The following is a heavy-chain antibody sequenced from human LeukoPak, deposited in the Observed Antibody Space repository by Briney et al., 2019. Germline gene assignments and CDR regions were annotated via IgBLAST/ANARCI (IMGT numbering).Heavy chain of an antibody. CDR3: AKETQGGEGFDY. J-gene: IGHJ4*02. CDR2: ILYDGSDK. CDR1: GFTFSSYG. V-gene: IGHV3-30*18. D-gene: IGHD3-16*01. Sequence: GGSLRLSCAASGFTFSSYGIHWVRQAPGKGLEWVAVILYDGSDKYYADSVKGRFTISRDNSKNTLYLQVNSLRPEDTAVYFCAKETQGGEGFDYWGQGTLVTVSS.